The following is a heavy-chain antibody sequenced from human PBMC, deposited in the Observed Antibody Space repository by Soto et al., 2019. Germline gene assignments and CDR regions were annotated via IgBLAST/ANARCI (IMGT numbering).Heavy chain of an antibody. CDR2: ISYDGSNK. CDR3: ARDLVDRYYYDSSGYYLN. V-gene: IGHV3-30-3*01. Sequence: PGGSLRLSCAASGFTFSSYAMHWVRQAPGKGLEWVAVISYDGSNKYYADSVKGRFTISRDNSKNTLYLQMNSLRAEDTAVYYCARDLVDRYYYDSSGYYLNWGQGTLVTVSS. CDR1: GFTFSSYA. J-gene: IGHJ4*02. D-gene: IGHD3-22*01.